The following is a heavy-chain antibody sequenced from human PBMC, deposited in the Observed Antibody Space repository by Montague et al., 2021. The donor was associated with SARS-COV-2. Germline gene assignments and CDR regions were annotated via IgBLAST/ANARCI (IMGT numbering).Heavy chain of an antibody. CDR2: SIIVGAP. Sequence: SETLSLTCVVSGGSISSGNWWSWVRQPPGKGLEWIGESIIVGAPATKYNPSLKSRVTISADKSKNQFSLRVTSVTAADTAVCYCARRTWGDSGVFDIWGRGTKVIVSS. CDR1: GGSISSGNW. CDR3: ARRTWGDSGVFDI. V-gene: IGHV4-4*02. D-gene: IGHD2-21*02. J-gene: IGHJ3*02.